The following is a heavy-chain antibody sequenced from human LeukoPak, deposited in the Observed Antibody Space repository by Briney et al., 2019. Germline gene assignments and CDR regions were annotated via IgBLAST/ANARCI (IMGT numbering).Heavy chain of an antibody. CDR2: INTDTGNP. Sequence: ASVKVSCKTSGYTFTSYAINWVRQAPGQGLEWMGWINTDTGNPTYAQGFTGRFVFSLDTSVSTAYLQISSLKAEDTAVYYCAKEGRGSGSSNPIDYWGQGTLVTVSS. D-gene: IGHD3-10*01. J-gene: IGHJ4*02. V-gene: IGHV7-4-1*02. CDR1: GYTFTSYA. CDR3: AKEGRGSGSSNPIDY.